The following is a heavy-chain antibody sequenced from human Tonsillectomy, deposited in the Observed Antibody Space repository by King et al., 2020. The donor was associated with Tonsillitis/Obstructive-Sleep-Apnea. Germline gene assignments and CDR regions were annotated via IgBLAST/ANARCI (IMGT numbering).Heavy chain of an antibody. CDR1: GFTFSSYG. D-gene: IGHD2-21*02. V-gene: IGHV3-33*01. J-gene: IGHJ5*02. Sequence: VQLVESGGGVVQPGRSLRLSCAASGFTFSSYGMHWVRQAPGKGLEWVAVIWYDGSNKYYADSVKGRFTISRDNSKNTLYLQMNSLRAEDTAVYYCAREGTYCGGDCYELNWFDPWGQGTLVTVSS. CDR3: AREGTYCGGDCYELNWFDP. CDR2: IWYDGSNK.